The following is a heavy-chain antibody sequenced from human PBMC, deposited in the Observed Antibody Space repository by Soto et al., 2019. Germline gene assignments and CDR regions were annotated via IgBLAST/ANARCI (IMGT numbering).Heavy chain of an antibody. CDR1: GYTFSSYY. D-gene: IGHD3-22*01. V-gene: IGHV1-3*01. CDR3: ARDRNYDSSGYYAY. CDR2: IDAGNGNT. Sequence: GASVKVSCKASGYTFSSYYMHWVRQAPGQRLEWMGWIDAGNGNTKYSPNLQGRVTITRDTSAITAYMELSSLRSEDTAVYYCARDRNYDSSGYYAYWGQGTQVTVSS. J-gene: IGHJ1*01.